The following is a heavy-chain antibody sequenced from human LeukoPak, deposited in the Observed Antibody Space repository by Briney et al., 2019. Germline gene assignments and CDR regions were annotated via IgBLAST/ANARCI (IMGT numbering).Heavy chain of an antibody. Sequence: GGSLRLSCAASGFTFSSYAMSWVRQAPGKGMEWVSAISGSGGSTYYADSVKGRFTISRDNSKNTLYLQMNSLRAEDTAVYYCAKDRDSWDSGGYFDYWGQGTLVTVSS. CDR2: ISGSGGST. CDR3: AKDRDSWDSGGYFDY. J-gene: IGHJ4*02. V-gene: IGHV3-23*01. CDR1: GFTFSSYA. D-gene: IGHD6-13*01.